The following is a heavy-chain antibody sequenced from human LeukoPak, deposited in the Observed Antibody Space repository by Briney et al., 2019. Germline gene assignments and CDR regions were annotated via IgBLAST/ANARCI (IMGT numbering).Heavy chain of an antibody. Sequence: GGSLRLSCAASGFTFSSYGMHWVRQAPGKGLEWVAVISYDGSNKYYADSVKGRFTISRDNSKNTLYLQMNSLRAEDTAVYYCAKDWVGYSSSWDAFDIWGQGTMVTVSS. D-gene: IGHD6-13*01. J-gene: IGHJ3*02. CDR3: AKDWVGYSSSWDAFDI. CDR2: ISYDGSNK. CDR1: GFTFSSYG. V-gene: IGHV3-30*18.